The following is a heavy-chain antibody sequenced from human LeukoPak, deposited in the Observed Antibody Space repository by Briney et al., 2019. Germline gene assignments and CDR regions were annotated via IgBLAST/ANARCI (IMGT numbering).Heavy chain of an antibody. V-gene: IGHV1-69*13. Sequence: GASVKVSCKASGGTLSNYPISWVRQAPGQGLEWMGGIIPIFGTTNYAQKFQGRVTITADESTSTAYMELSSLRSEDTAVYYCAREDSSSWYKYMDVWGKGTTVTVSS. CDR3: AREDSSSWYKYMDV. D-gene: IGHD6-13*01. J-gene: IGHJ6*03. CDR2: IIPIFGTT. CDR1: GGTLSNYP.